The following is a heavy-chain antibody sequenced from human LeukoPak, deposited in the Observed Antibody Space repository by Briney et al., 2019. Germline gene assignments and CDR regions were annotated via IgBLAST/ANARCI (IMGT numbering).Heavy chain of an antibody. CDR2: ISWNSGSI. CDR3: AKDIRGSTTYYFDY. V-gene: IGHV3-9*01. D-gene: IGHD3-16*01. J-gene: IGHJ4*02. Sequence: GGSLRLSCAASGFTFDDYAMHWVRQAPGKGLEWVSGISWNSGSIGYADSVKGRFNISRDNAKNSLYLQMNSLRAEDTALYYCAKDIRGSTTYYFDYWGQGTLVTVSS. CDR1: GFTFDDYA.